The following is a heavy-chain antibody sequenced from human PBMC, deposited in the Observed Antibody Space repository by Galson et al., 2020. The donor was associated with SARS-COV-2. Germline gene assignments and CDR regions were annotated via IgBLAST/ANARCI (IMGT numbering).Heavy chain of an antibody. D-gene: IGHD6-13*01. V-gene: IGHV1-24*01. Sequence: ASVTVSCKVSGYTLTELSMHWVRQAPGKGLEWMGGFDPEDGETIHAQKLQGIVTMTEDTSTDTAYMELSSLRSEDTAGYYCATSSSWYEGNWFGRWGQGTLVTVS. J-gene: IGHJ5*02. CDR1: GYTLTELS. CDR3: ATSSSWYEGNWFGR. CDR2: FDPEDGET.